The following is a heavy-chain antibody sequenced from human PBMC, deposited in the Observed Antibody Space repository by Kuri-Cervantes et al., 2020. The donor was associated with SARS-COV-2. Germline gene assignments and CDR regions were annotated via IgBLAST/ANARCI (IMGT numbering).Heavy chain of an antibody. CDR3: ARDLFFFGDGFNGFDY. J-gene: IGHJ4*02. CDR2: ISYDGTKK. V-gene: IGHV3-30-3*01. CDR1: GFTSSSYA. D-gene: IGHD5-24*01. Sequence: GGSLRLSCVASGFTSSSYAVHWVRPAPGKGLEWVAIISYDGTKKYYADSVKGRFTISSDNSENTLYLQMNSLRADYTAMYYCARDLFFFGDGFNGFDYWGQGTLVTVSS.